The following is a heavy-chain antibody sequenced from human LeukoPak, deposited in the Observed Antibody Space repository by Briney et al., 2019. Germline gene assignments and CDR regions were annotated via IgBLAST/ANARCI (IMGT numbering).Heavy chain of an antibody. CDR3: ATDYSSSWYRDFDY. V-gene: IGHV3-30-3*01. CDR1: GFTFSSYA. Sequence: GGSLRLSCAASGFTFSSYAMHWVRQAPGKGLEWVAVISYDGSNKYYADSVKGRFTISRDNSKNTLYLQMNSLRAEDTAVYYCATDYSSSWYRDFDYWGQGTLVTVSS. J-gene: IGHJ4*02. CDR2: ISYDGSNK. D-gene: IGHD6-13*01.